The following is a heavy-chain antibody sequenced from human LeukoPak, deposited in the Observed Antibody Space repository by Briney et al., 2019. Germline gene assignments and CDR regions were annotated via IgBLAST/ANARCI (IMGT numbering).Heavy chain of an antibody. J-gene: IGHJ4*02. CDR3: ARSPSGYRFDS. V-gene: IGHV4-61*01. D-gene: IGHD3-22*01. CDR2: ISNSGST. Sequence: SETLSLTCAVSGGSVNRGTFFWTWNRKPPGKGLEWIGYISNSGSTNYHPSLKSRVTISSDTSKTQFTLKLTSVTAADTAVYFCARSPSGYRFDSWGQGTLVTVSS. CDR1: GGSVNRGTFF.